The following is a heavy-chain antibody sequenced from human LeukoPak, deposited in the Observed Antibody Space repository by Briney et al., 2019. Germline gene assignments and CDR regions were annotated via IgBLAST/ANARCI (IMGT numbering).Heavy chain of an antibody. J-gene: IGHJ6*03. Sequence: SVKVSCKASGGTFSSYAISWVRQAPGQGLEWMGGIIPIFGTANYAQKFQGRVTITTDESTSTAYMELSSLRSEDTAVYYCARAVTGNPGYYYYYMDVWGKGTTVTVSS. CDR3: ARAVTGNPGYYYYYMDV. V-gene: IGHV1-69*05. CDR2: IIPIFGTA. CDR1: GGTFSSYA. D-gene: IGHD1-20*01.